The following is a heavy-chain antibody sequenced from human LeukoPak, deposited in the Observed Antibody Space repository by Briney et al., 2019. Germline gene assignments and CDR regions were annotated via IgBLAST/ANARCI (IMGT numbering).Heavy chain of an antibody. Sequence: SVKVSCKASGYTFTSYYMHWVRQAPGQGLEWMGGIIPIFGTANYAQKFQGRVTITADKSTSTAYMELSSLRSEDTAVYYCARSGYSYGDAFDIWGQGTMVTVSS. CDR3: ARSGYSYGDAFDI. CDR1: GYTFTSYY. D-gene: IGHD5-18*01. CDR2: IIPIFGTA. J-gene: IGHJ3*02. V-gene: IGHV1-69*06.